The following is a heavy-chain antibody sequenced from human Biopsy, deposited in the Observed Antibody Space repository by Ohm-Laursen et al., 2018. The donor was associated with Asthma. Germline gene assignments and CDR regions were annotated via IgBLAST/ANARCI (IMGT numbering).Heavy chain of an antibody. J-gene: IGHJ3*02. CDR2: INAANGNT. D-gene: IGHD3-9*01. CDR3: ARTYFDFLTGQVHDAFAM. V-gene: IGHV1-3*01. CDR1: GYTFIHFA. Sequence: ASVKASCKTSGYTFIHFAIHWVRQAPGHSLEWMGWINAANGNTKYSQKFQGRLTISRDTSASTAYMDLSSLRSEDTAVYYCARTYFDFLTGQVHDAFAMWGQGTMVTVSS.